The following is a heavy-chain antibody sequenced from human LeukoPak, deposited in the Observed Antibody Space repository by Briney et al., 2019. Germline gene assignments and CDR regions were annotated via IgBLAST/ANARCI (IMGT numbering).Heavy chain of an antibody. CDR3: ARESPRGSYLVY. Sequence: SETLSLTCTVSGGSISGYYWSWIRQPPGKGLEWIGYIYYSGSTNYNPSLKSRVTMSVDTSKNQFSLKLSSVTAADTTVYYCARESPRGSYLVYWGQGTLVTVSS. J-gene: IGHJ4*02. D-gene: IGHD1-26*01. CDR1: GGSISGYY. V-gene: IGHV4-59*01. CDR2: IYYSGST.